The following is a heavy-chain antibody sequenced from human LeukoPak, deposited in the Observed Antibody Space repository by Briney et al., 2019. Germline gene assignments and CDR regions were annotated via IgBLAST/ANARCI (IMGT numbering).Heavy chain of an antibody. CDR3: ATDLAYCGGVPCDAFDI. D-gene: IGHD2-21*01. V-gene: IGHV1-24*01. Sequence: VASVKVSCKVSGHTLTELSMHWVRQAPGKGLEWMGGFDPEDGKTMYAQKFQGRVTMTEDTSIDTAYMELSSLRSEDTAVYYCATDLAYCGGVPCDAFDIWGQGTMVTVSS. CDR2: FDPEDGKT. CDR1: GHTLTELS. J-gene: IGHJ3*02.